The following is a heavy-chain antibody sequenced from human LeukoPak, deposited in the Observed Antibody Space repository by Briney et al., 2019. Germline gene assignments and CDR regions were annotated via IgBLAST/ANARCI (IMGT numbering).Heavy chain of an antibody. J-gene: IGHJ4*02. Sequence: ASVKVSCKASGYTFTGYYIHWVRQAPGQGLEWMGWINPNSGGTNCAQKFQGRVTMTRDTSISTAYMELSRLRSDDTAVYYCATHPRYSSGWHTAGYWGQGTLVTVSS. V-gene: IGHV1-2*02. D-gene: IGHD6-19*01. CDR3: ATHPRYSSGWHTAGY. CDR1: GYTFTGYY. CDR2: INPNSGGT.